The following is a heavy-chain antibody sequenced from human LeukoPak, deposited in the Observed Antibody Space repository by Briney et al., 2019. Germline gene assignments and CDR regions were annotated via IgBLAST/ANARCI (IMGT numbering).Heavy chain of an antibody. CDR1: GGSISSSSYY. D-gene: IGHD3-3*01. J-gene: IGHJ4*02. CDR2: IYYSGST. Sequence: SETLSLTCTVSGGSISSSSYYWGWIRQPPGKGLEWIGSIYYSGSTYYNPSLKSRVTISVDTSKNQFSLKLSSVTAADTAVYYCARLVFWSGYYFDYWGQGTLVTVSS. CDR3: ARLVFWSGYYFDY. V-gene: IGHV4-39*01.